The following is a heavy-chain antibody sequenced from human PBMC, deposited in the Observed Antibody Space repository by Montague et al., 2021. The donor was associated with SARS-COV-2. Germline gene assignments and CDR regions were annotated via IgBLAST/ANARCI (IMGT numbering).Heavy chain of an antibody. Sequence: SLRLSCAASGFPFSSYGIHWVRQVPGKGLEWVAVISYDGSNKHYADSVKGRFTISRDNSKNTLYLQMNSLRAEDTAVYYCAKDQGDCSSSRCFRGWTYYYYGMDVWGQGTTVTVSS. CDR1: GFPFSSYG. J-gene: IGHJ6*02. CDR3: AKDQGDCSSSRCFRGWTYYYYGMDV. D-gene: IGHD2-2*01. V-gene: IGHV3-30*18. CDR2: ISYDGSNK.